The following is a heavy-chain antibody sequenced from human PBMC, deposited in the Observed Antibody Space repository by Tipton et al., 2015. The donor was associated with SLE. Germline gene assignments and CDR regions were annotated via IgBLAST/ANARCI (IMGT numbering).Heavy chain of an antibody. D-gene: IGHD1-26*01. V-gene: IGHV4-34*01. J-gene: IGHJ3*02. CDR3: ARRRDSGATDAFDI. CDR1: GFTFSSYS. CDR2: INHSGST. Sequence: LRLSCAASGFTFSSYSMNWVRQPPGKGLEWIGEINHSGSTNYNPSLKSRVTISVDTSKNQFSLKLSSVTAADTAVYYCARRRDSGATDAFDIWGQGTMVTVSS.